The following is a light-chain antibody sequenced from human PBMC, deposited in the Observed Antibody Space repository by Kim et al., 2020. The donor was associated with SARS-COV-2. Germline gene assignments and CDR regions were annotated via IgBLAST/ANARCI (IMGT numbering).Light chain of an antibody. CDR3: QKYNSDPLT. Sequence: DIQMTQSPSSLSASVGDRVTITCRASQGISNWLAWYQQKPGTVPKSLIYAACTLQSGVPSRFSGSGSGTDFTLTISGLQPEDVATYYCQKYNSDPLTFGPGTKVDIK. J-gene: IGKJ3*01. CDR1: QGISNW. CDR2: AAC. V-gene: IGKV1D-16*01.